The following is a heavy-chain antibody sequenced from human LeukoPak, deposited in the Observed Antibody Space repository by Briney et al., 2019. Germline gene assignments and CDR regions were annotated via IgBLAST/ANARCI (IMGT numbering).Heavy chain of an antibody. CDR3: AELGITMIGGV. CDR2: ISSSGSTI. Sequence: GGTLRLSCAASGFTFSNFGMNWVRQAPGKGLEWVSYISSSGSTIYYADSVKGRFTISRDNAKNSLYLQMNSLRAEDTAVYYCAELGITMIGGVWGKGTTVTISS. CDR1: GFTFSNFG. V-gene: IGHV3-48*04. D-gene: IGHD3-10*02. J-gene: IGHJ6*04.